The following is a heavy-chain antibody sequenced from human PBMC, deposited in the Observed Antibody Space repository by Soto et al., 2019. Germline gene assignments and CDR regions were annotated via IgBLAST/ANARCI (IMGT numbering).Heavy chain of an antibody. CDR2: TSYSGNT. Sequence: QVQLHESGPGLVKPSETLSLTCTVSGGSINNYYWGWIRQPPGKGLEWIGYTSYSGNTNQNPSLQSRVTMSVVTSKHQFSLKVNSVTAADTAIYFFARVIRSSYSGNYPPRYYFDYWGQGTLVTVSS. CDR1: GGSINNYY. V-gene: IGHV4-59*01. CDR3: ARVIRSSYSGNYPPRYYFDY. J-gene: IGHJ4*02. D-gene: IGHD1-26*01.